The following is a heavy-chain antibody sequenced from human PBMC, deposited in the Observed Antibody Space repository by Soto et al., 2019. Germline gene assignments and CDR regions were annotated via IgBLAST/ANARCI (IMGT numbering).Heavy chain of an antibody. D-gene: IGHD4-4*01. CDR2: INHSGST. CDR3: ARGPRTLFIIPQIGDYSNFPFDY. CDR1: GGSFSGYY. Sequence: SETLSLTCAVYGGSFSGYYWSWIRQPPGKGLEWIGEINHSGSTNYNPSLKSRVTISVDTSKNQFSLKLSSVTAADTAVYYCARGPRTLFIIPQIGDYSNFPFDYWGQGTLVTVSS. J-gene: IGHJ4*02. V-gene: IGHV4-34*01.